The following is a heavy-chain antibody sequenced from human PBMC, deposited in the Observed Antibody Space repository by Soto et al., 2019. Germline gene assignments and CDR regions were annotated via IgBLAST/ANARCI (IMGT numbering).Heavy chain of an antibody. CDR2: IIPLFGTP. V-gene: IGHV1-69*01. CDR3: ARDRDDYDSGNYYNRIDF. D-gene: IGHD3-10*01. J-gene: IGHJ4*02. Sequence: QVQLVQSGAEVKKPGSSVKVSCKASGGIFSTYAISWLRQAPGQGLEWIGGIIPLFGTPNYAQRFQGRVTITADESRSTAYMDLSRLRSQDTAVYYCARDRDDYDSGNYYNRIDFWGQGTLVTVSS. CDR1: GGIFSTYA.